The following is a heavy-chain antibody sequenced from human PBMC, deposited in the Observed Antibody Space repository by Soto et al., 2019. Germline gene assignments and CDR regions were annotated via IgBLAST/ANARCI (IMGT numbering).Heavy chain of an antibody. J-gene: IGHJ4*02. D-gene: IGHD3-10*01. CDR3: ARDGGAVRGSPVDY. Sequence: QVQLVESGGGVVQPGRSLRLSCAASGFTFSSYGMHWVRQAPGKGLEWVAVIWYDGSNKYYADSVKGRFTISRDNSKNTLYLQMNSLRAVDTAVYYCARDGGAVRGSPVDYWGQGTLVTVSS. CDR1: GFTFSSYG. V-gene: IGHV3-33*01. CDR2: IWYDGSNK.